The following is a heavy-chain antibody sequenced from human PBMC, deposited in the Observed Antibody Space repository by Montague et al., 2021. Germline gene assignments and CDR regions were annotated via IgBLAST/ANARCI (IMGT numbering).Heavy chain of an antibody. J-gene: IGHJ4*02. CDR2: TYYRSTWYT. CDR3: AREGVGDLLFSFDS. D-gene: IGHD3-10*01. CDR1: GDSVSNNNAA. Sequence: CAISGDSVSNNNAAWNWIRESPSRGLEWLERTYYRSTWYTDYAVSVKGRIAINPDTSKNQFSLQLNSVTPEDTAVYYCAREGVGDLLFSFDSWGQGTLVTVSS. V-gene: IGHV6-1*01.